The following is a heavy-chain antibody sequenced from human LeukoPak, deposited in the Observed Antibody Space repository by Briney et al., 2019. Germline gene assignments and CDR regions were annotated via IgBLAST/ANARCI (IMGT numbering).Heavy chain of an antibody. Sequence: GESLKISCKGSGYSFTSYWIGWVRQTPGKGLEWMGIIYPGDSDTRYSPSFQGQVTTSADKSISTAYLQWCSLKASDTAMYYCARHPSCRGGSCYYWFDPWGQGTLVTVSS. V-gene: IGHV5-51*01. D-gene: IGHD2-15*01. CDR1: GYSFTSYW. CDR3: ARHPSCRGGSCYYWFDP. J-gene: IGHJ5*02. CDR2: IYPGDSDT.